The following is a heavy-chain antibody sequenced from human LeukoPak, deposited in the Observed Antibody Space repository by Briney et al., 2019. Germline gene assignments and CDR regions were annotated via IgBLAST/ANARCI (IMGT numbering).Heavy chain of an antibody. J-gene: IGHJ3*02. CDR3: ARVSTLFRGGDHGTFPASVPDAFDI. D-gene: IGHD2-21*02. CDR1: GGSISSGGYY. V-gene: IGHV4-31*03. CDR2: IYYSGST. Sequence: PSETLSLTCTVSGGSISSGGYYWSWIRQHPGKGLEWIGYIYYSGSTYYNPSLKSRVTISVDTSKNQFSLKLSSVTAADTAVYYCARVSTLFRGGDHGTFPASVPDAFDIWGQGTMVTVSS.